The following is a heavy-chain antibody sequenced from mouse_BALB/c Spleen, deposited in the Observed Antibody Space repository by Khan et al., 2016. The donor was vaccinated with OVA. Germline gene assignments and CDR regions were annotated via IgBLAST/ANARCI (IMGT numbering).Heavy chain of an antibody. Sequence: QVQLKQSGPGLVAPSHSLSITCTVSGISLTSYGVHLVRQPPGKGLEWLGVIWAGGSTNYNSALMSRLSIRHDHSKSQVFLKMNSLPTTVTAMYYFARLEDIWGQGTTLSVSS. CDR3: ARLEDI. CDR2: IWAGGST. CDR1: GISLTSYG. V-gene: IGHV2-9*02. J-gene: IGHJ2*01. D-gene: IGHD1-3*01.